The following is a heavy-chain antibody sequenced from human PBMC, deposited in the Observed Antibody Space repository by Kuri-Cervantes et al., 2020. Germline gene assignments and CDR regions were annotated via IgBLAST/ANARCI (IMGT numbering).Heavy chain of an antibody. V-gene: IGHV1-18*01. CDR1: GYTFTSYG. J-gene: IGHJ6*02. Sequence: ASVKVSCKASGYTFTSYGISWVRQAPGQGLEWMGWISAYNGNTNYAQKLQGRVTMTTDTSTSTAYMELRSLGSDDTAVYYCARGTYYDILTGYLHYYGMDVWGQGTTVTVSS. CDR2: ISAYNGNT. D-gene: IGHD3-9*01. CDR3: ARGTYYDILTGYLHYYGMDV.